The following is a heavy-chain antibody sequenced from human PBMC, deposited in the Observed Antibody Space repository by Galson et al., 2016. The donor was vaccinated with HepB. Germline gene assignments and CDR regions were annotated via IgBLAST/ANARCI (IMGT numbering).Heavy chain of an antibody. D-gene: IGHD4-17*01. CDR2: IYWDDDK. Sequence: PALVKPTQTLTLTCTFSGFSLSTSGVGVGWIRQPPGKALEWLALIYWDDDKRFSPSLKTRLTITKDTSKNQVVLTVTNMDPLDTAPYYCAHTPYGDVFDYWGQGTLVTVSS. V-gene: IGHV2-5*02. J-gene: IGHJ4*02. CDR3: AHTPYGDVFDY. CDR1: GFSLSTSGVG.